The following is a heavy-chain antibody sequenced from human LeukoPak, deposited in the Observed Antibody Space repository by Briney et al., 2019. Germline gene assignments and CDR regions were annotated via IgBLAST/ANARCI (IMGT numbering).Heavy chain of an antibody. V-gene: IGHV3-9*01. D-gene: IGHD2-2*01. Sequence: SGGSLRLSCAASGFTFDDYAMHWVRQAPGKGLEWVSGISWNSGSIGYADSVKGRFTISRDNAKNSLYLQMNSLRAEDTALYYCAKLPPSGDVVPAAYYGMDVWGQGTTVTVSS. CDR1: GFTFDDYA. J-gene: IGHJ6*02. CDR3: AKLPPSGDVVPAAYYGMDV. CDR2: ISWNSGSI.